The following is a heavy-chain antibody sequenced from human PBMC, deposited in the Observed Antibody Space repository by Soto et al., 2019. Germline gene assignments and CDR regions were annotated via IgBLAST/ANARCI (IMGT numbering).Heavy chain of an antibody. CDR2: ISGSGRTT. V-gene: IGHV3-23*01. J-gene: IGHJ4*02. D-gene: IGHD6-6*01. CDR3: AKDLGVSSTWFEYYFDY. Sequence: DGSLSRSCASSGCTFSSYAMSWFRQAPGKGLEWVSAISGSGRTTYYADSVTGRFTISRDNSKHTLYLQMNTLRAEDTAVYYCAKDLGVSSTWFEYYFDYWGQGTLVTVSS. CDR1: GCTFSSYA.